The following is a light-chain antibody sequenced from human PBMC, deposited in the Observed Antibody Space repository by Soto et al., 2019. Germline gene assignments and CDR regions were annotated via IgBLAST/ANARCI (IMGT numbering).Light chain of an antibody. Sequence: EIVMTQSPATLSVSPGERATLSCRASQSVGSNLAWYQQKPGQAPRLLGYGAFTRATGFSARFSGSGSGTEFTLAISSLQSEDFAVYYCQQYNNWPVTFGGGTKVEIK. V-gene: IGKV3-15*01. J-gene: IGKJ4*01. CDR3: QQYNNWPVT. CDR1: QSVGSN. CDR2: GAF.